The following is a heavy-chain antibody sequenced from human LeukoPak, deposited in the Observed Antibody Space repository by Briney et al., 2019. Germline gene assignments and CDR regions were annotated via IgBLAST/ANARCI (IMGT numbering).Heavy chain of an antibody. CDR3: ARDGSAPFFDY. V-gene: IGHV6-1*01. D-gene: IGHD6-19*01. J-gene: IGHJ4*02. CDR1: GGSISHYY. CDR2: TYYRSKWNN. Sequence: PSETLSLTCTVSGGSISHYYWNWIRQSPSGGLEWLGRTYYRSKWNNHYAVSVSSRISINPDTSKNQFSLQLDSVTPEDTAVYYCARDGSAPFFDYWGQGTLLTVSS.